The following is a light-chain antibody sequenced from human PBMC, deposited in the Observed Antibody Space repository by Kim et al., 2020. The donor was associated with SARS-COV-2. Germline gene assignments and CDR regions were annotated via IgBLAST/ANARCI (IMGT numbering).Light chain of an antibody. V-gene: IGKV1-39*01. J-gene: IGKJ1*01. Sequence: SVGVRGTDTGRASQSVSRYLNWYQQKPGKAPKLVINAASSFKSGAPTRVSGYGSGTDFTLTISNLQAVDTTTYYGQQIYSTPRMFGQGTKVDIK. CDR2: AAS. CDR3: QQIYSTPRM. CDR1: QSVSRY.